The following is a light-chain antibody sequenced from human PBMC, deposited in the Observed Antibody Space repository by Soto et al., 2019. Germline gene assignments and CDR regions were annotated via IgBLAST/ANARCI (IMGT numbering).Light chain of an antibody. V-gene: IGLV2-23*02. CDR2: EVS. J-gene: IGLJ2*01. Sequence: QAASVSGSPGQSITISCIGTSSDVGSYNLVSWYQQHPGKAPKVLIYEVSERPSGVSNRFSGSKSGNTASLTISGLQAEDEAEYYCCSYAGSRTHVLFGGGTKLTVL. CDR1: SSDVGSYNL. CDR3: CSYAGSRTHVL.